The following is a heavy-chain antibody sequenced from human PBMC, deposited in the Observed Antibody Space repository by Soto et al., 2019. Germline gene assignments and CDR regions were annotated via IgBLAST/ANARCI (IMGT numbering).Heavy chain of an antibody. J-gene: IGHJ4*02. CDR1: GYIFTSYA. V-gene: IGHV1-3*01. D-gene: IGHD4-4*01. Sequence: ASVKVSCKTSGYIFTSYAMHWVRQAPGQRLEWMGWINAGNGDTKYTQKFQGRVTITRDTSANTAFMELSSLRSEDTAIYYCARELQGLYYFDFWGQGTLVTVSS. CDR2: INAGNGDT. CDR3: ARELQGLYYFDF.